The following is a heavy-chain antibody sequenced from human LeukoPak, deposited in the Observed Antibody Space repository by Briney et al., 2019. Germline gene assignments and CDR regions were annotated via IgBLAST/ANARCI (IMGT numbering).Heavy chain of an antibody. D-gene: IGHD3-10*01. V-gene: IGHV3-74*01. CDR1: GFTFSTHW. J-gene: IGHJ6*03. Sequence: GGSLRLSCEASGFTFSTHWMHGVRQVPGKGLVWISRISNDVISTISTSYADSVKGRFTISRDNAKNTLYLQMNSLRAEDTAVYSCASAGYGSGALGYYYYMDVWGKGTTVTVSS. CDR2: ISNDVIST. CDR3: ASAGYGSGALGYYYYMDV.